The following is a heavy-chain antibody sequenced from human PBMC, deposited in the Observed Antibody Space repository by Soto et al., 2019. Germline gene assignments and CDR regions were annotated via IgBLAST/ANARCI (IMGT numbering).Heavy chain of an antibody. Sequence: ASVKVSCKSSGYTFTNYAMHWVRQAPGQGLEWMGIINASGGGTNYAQKFQGRVTMTRDTSTSTVYMELSSLRSEDTAVYYCARVADVDTDGMDVWGQGTTVTVSS. V-gene: IGHV1-46*01. J-gene: IGHJ6*02. CDR1: GYTFTNYA. D-gene: IGHD5-18*01. CDR2: INASGGGT. CDR3: ARVADVDTDGMDV.